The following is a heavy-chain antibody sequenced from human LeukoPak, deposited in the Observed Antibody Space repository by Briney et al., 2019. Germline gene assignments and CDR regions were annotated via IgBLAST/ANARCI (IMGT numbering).Heavy chain of an antibody. CDR2: IPYDGSNK. V-gene: IGHV3-30*13. CDR3: ARAEGYGGELDS. CDR1: GFTFSNYG. J-gene: IGHJ4*02. D-gene: IGHD4-23*01. Sequence: QPGGSLRLSCAASGFTFSNYGMSWVRQAPGKGLEWVAVIPYDGSNKYYADSVKGRFTISRENSKNRLYLQMNSLRAEDTAVYYCARAEGYGGELDSWGQGTLVTVSS.